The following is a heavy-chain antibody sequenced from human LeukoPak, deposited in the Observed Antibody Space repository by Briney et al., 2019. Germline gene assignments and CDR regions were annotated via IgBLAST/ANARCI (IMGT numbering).Heavy chain of an antibody. J-gene: IGHJ6*03. Sequence: SETLSLTCAVSGGSISSSNWWSWVRQPPGKGLEWIGEIYHSGSTNYNPSLKSRVTMSVDTSKNQFSLRLTSVTAADTAVYYCATWGRYMDVWGKGTTVIVSS. CDR2: IYHSGST. CDR3: ATWGRYMDV. CDR1: GGSISSSNW. V-gene: IGHV4-4*02. D-gene: IGHD3-16*01.